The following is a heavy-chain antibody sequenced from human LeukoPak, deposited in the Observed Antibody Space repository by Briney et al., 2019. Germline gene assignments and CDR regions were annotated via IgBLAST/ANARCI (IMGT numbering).Heavy chain of an antibody. CDR3: AKDGSTFTVTIYYYYYMDV. D-gene: IGHD4-17*01. CDR2: ISGTGGST. CDR1: GFTFSTYA. V-gene: IGHV3-23*01. Sequence: PGGSLRLSCAASGFTFSTYAMTWVRQAPGKGLEWVSLISGTGGSTYYADSVKGRFTISRDNSKNTLYLQMNSLRAEDTAVYYCAKDGSTFTVTIYYYYYMDVWGKGTTVTISS. J-gene: IGHJ6*03.